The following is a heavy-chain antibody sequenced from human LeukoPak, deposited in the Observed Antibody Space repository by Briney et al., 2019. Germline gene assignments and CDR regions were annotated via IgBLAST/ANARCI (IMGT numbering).Heavy chain of an antibody. CDR1: RFTFSNYGM. J-gene: IGHJ4*02. Sequence: GTLRLSCAASRFTFSNYGMSWVRQPPGKGLEWIGEIYHSGSTNYNPSLKSRVTISVDKSKNQFSLKLSSVTAADTAVYYCARGPITMVRGVTLDYWGQGTLVTVSS. V-gene: IGHV4-4*02. CDR2: IYHSGST. D-gene: IGHD3-10*01. CDR3: ARGPITMVRGVTLDY.